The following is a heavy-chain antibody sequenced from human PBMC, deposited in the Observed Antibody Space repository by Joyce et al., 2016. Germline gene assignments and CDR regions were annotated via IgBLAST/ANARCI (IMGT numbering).Heavy chain of an antibody. CDR3: ARGPYFDILTGKYDYMDV. J-gene: IGHJ6*03. CDR1: GYKIINYW. Sequence: EVQLVQSGAEVKKPGESLKISCKASGYKIINYWIGWVRQMPGKGLEWMGIIYLGDSDIRYSPSFQGHVTISADKSINTAYLQWSSLKASDTAMYYCARGPYFDILTGKYDYMDVWGKGTTVTVSS. D-gene: IGHD3-9*01. CDR2: IYLGDSDI. V-gene: IGHV5-51*01.